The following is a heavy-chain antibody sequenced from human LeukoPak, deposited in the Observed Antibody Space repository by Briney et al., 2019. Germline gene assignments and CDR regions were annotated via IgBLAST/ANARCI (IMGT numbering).Heavy chain of an antibody. CDR3: AKGGYCSGGSCYAVGPTDLYFDY. CDR1: GFTVSSNS. CDR2: IYSDNT. D-gene: IGHD2-15*01. J-gene: IGHJ4*02. V-gene: IGHV3-53*01. Sequence: GVLRLSCTVSGFTVSSNSMSWVRQAPGKGLEWVSFIYSDNTHYSDSVKGRFTISRDNSKNTLYLQMNSLRAEDTAVYYCAKGGYCSGGSCYAVGPTDLYFDYWGQGTLVTVSS.